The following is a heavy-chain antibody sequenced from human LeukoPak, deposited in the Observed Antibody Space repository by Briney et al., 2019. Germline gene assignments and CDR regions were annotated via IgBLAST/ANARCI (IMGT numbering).Heavy chain of an antibody. Sequence: KPSETLSLTCTVSGGSISSYYWSWIRQPPGKGLEWIGYIYTSGSTNYNPSLKSRVTISVDTSKNQFSLKPSSVTAADTAVYYCARHQLTPYYDFWSGYYTGWFDPWGQGTLVTVSS. D-gene: IGHD3-3*01. CDR2: IYTSGST. CDR3: ARHQLTPYYDFWSGYYTGWFDP. J-gene: IGHJ5*02. CDR1: GGSISSYY. V-gene: IGHV4-4*09.